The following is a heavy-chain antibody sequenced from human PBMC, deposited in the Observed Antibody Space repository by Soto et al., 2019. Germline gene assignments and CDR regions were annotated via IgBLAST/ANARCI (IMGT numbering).Heavy chain of an antibody. CDR1: GFTFSSYW. Sequence: GGSLRLSCAASGFTFSSYWMSWVRQAPGKGLEWVANIKQDGSEKYYVDSVKGRFTISRDNAKNSLYLQMNSLRAEDTAVYYCATLQGTYYYGSGSYYLPYWGQGTLVTVSS. D-gene: IGHD3-10*01. CDR2: IKQDGSEK. J-gene: IGHJ4*02. V-gene: IGHV3-7*03. CDR3: ATLQGTYYYGSGSYYLPY.